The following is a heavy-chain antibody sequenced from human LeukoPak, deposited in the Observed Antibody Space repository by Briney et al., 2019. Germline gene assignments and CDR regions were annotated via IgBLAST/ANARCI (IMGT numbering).Heavy chain of an antibody. J-gene: IGHJ6*03. CDR1: GYTFTSYD. D-gene: IGHD6-13*01. V-gene: IGHV1-8*01. CDR2: MNPNSGNT. Sequence: ASVKASCKASGYTFTSYDINWVRQATGQGLEWMGWMNPNSGNTGYAQKFQGRVTMTRNTSISTAYMELSSLRSEDTAVYYCARASQLAAAGGSFYYYYMDVWGKGTTVTVSS. CDR3: ARASQLAAAGGSFYYYYMDV.